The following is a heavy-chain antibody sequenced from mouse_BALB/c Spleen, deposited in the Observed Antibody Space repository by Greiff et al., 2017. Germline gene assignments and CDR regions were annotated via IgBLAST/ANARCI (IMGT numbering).Heavy chain of an antibody. CDR1: GFTFSSYT. CDR2: ISSGGSYT. V-gene: IGHV5-6-4*01. Sequence: EVMLVESGGGLVKPGGSLKLSCAASGFTFSSYTMSWVRQTPEKRLEWVATISSGGSYTYYPDSVKGRFTISRDNAKNTLYLQMSSLKSEDTAMYYWTRGRDGDSWFADWGQGTLVTVSA. D-gene: IGHD1-1*02. J-gene: IGHJ3*01. CDR3: TRGRDGDSWFAD.